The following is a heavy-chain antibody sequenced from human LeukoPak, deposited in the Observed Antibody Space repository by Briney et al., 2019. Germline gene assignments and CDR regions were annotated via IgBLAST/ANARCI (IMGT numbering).Heavy chain of an antibody. J-gene: IGHJ5*02. CDR1: GFTFSSYA. D-gene: IGHD3-22*01. Sequence: QPGAPLRLSCAASGFTFSSYAMSWVRQAPGKGLEWVSAISGSGGSTYYADSVKGRFTISRDNSKNTLYLQMNSLRAEDTAVYYCANSVEYYYDSSGYLPRWFDPWGQGTLVTVSS. V-gene: IGHV3-23*01. CDR3: ANSVEYYYDSSGYLPRWFDP. CDR2: ISGSGGST.